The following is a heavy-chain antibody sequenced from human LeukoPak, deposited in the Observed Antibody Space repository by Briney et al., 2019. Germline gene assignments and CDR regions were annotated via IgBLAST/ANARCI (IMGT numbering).Heavy chain of an antibody. CDR3: ARDSSSDHDYGDY. V-gene: IGHV3-7*01. Sequence: GGSLRLSCAASGFTFSSYWMSWVRQAPGKGLEWVANIKQDGSEKYYVDSVKGRFTISRDNAKNSLYLQMNSLRAEDTAVYYCARDSSSDHDYGDYWGQGTLVTVSS. CDR1: GFTFSSYW. J-gene: IGHJ4*02. CDR2: IKQDGSEK.